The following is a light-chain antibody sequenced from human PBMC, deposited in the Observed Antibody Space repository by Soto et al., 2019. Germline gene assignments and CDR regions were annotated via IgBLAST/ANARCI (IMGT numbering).Light chain of an antibody. CDR1: SSNIGSNT. CDR3: VAWDDSLNGYVV. CDR2: SNN. Sequence: QSVLTQPPSASGTPGQRVTISCSGSSSNIGSNTVNWYQQLPGTAPKLVIYSNNQRPSGVPDRFSGSKSGTSASLAISGLQSEDEADYYCVAWDDSLNGYVVFGGGPKLPAL. V-gene: IGLV1-44*01. J-gene: IGLJ2*01.